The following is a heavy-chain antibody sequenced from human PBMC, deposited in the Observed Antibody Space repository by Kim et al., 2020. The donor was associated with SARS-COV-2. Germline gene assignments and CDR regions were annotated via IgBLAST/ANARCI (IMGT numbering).Heavy chain of an antibody. CDR2: ISSSSSYI. CDR3: ASVGIAAAGTRTRFDP. J-gene: IGHJ5*02. D-gene: IGHD6-13*01. V-gene: IGHV3-21*01. Sequence: GGSLRLSCAASGFTFSSYSMNWVRQAPGKGLVWVSSISSSSSYIYYADSVKGRFTISRDNAKNSLYLQMNSLRAEDTAVYYCASVGIAAAGTRTRFDPWGQGTLVTVSS. CDR1: GFTFSSYS.